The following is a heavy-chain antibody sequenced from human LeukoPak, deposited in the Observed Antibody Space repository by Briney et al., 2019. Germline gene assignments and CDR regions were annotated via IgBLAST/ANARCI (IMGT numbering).Heavy chain of an antibody. CDR2: IYSGGST. CDR3: ARSIPLLEYFQH. Sequence: PGGSLRLSCAASGFTVSSNYMSWVRQAPGKGLEWVSVIYSGGSTYYADSVKGRFTISRDNSKNTLYLQMNSLRAEDTAVYYCARSIPLLEYFQHWGQGTLVTVSS. J-gene: IGHJ1*01. CDR1: GFTVSSNY. D-gene: IGHD2-15*01. V-gene: IGHV3-53*01.